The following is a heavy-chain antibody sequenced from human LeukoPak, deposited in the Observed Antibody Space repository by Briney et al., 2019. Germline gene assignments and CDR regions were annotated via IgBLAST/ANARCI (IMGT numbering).Heavy chain of an antibody. V-gene: IGHV3-30*02. Sequence: GGSLRLSCAASGFTFSDYSMHWVRQAPGKGLNWVAFIRYDGNNKYYADSVKGRFTISRDNSKNTLYLQMNSLRAEDTAVYYCAKVPHYYVLYYYMDVWGKGTTVTVSS. CDR3: AKVPHYYVLYYYMDV. J-gene: IGHJ6*03. CDR2: IRYDGNNK. D-gene: IGHD3-10*02. CDR1: GFTFSDYS.